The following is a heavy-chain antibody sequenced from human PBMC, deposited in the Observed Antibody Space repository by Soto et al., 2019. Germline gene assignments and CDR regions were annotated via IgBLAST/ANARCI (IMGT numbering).Heavy chain of an antibody. CDR1: GFSLTTSGVG. Sequence: QITLNESGPTVVRPTETLTLTCRLSGFSLTTSGVGVGWVRQSPGKAPEWLALIYWGDDKRYSESLKSRLTITKNNSNNQVVLTVDNLHPTQTATYYCAHRVLRTVFGLVTTSAIYFDFWGQGTPVAVSS. J-gene: IGHJ4*02. CDR2: IYWGDDK. V-gene: IGHV2-5*02. D-gene: IGHD3-3*01. CDR3: AHRVLRTVFGLVTTSAIYFDF.